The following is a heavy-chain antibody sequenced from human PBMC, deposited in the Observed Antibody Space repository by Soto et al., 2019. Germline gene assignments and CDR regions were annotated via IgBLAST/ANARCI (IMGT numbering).Heavy chain of an antibody. D-gene: IGHD2-2*01. CDR2: FDPEDGET. CDR1: GYTLTELS. J-gene: IGHJ4*02. V-gene: IGHV1-24*01. Sequence: ASVKVSCKVSGYTLTELSMHWVRQAPGKGLEWMGGFDPEDGETIYAQKFQGRVTMTEDTSTDTAYMELSSLRSEDTAVYYCATGIEVPAAIWSALFDYWGQGTLVTVSS. CDR3: ATGIEVPAAIWSALFDY.